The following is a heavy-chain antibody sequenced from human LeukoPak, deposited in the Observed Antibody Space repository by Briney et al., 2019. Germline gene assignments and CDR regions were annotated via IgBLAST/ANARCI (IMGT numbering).Heavy chain of an antibody. V-gene: IGHV3-23*01. D-gene: IGHD2-15*01. CDR1: GITFRTYA. J-gene: IGHJ4*02. CDR3: AKLGGYCSGGSCYDFDY. Sequence: GGPLSLSSAASGITFRTYALSSVRQAPGHQLESVSAISSSGAASFSADSVKGRFTISRDNSKNTLSLQMNSLRAEDTAIYSCAKLGGYCSGGSCYDFDYWGQGTLVTVSS. CDR2: ISSSGAAS.